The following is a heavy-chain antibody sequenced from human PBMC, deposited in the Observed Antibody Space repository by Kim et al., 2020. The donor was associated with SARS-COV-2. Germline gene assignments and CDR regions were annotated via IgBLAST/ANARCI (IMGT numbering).Heavy chain of an antibody. CDR2: IYYSGST. CDR1: GGSISSYY. Sequence: SETLSLTCTVSGGSISSYYWSWIRQPPGKGLEWIGYIYYSGSTNYNPSLKSRVTISVDTSKNQFSLKLSSVTAADTAVYYCAISVGYCSGGSCYPYYYGMDVWGQGTTVTVSS. D-gene: IGHD2-15*01. V-gene: IGHV4-59*01. CDR3: AISVGYCSGGSCYPYYYGMDV. J-gene: IGHJ6*02.